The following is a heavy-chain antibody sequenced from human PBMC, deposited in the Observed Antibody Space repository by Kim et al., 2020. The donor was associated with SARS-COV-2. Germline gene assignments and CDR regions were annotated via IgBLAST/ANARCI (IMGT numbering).Heavy chain of an antibody. Sequence: GGSLRLSCAASGFTFSSYGMHWVRQAPGKGLEWVAVISYDGSNKYYADSVKGRFTISRDNSKNTLYLQMNSLRAEDTAVYYCAKESGVNSITMVRGVIIGAYGMDVWGQGTTVTVSS. D-gene: IGHD3-10*01. V-gene: IGHV3-30*18. CDR2: ISYDGSNK. J-gene: IGHJ6*02. CDR1: GFTFSSYG. CDR3: AKESGVNSITMVRGVIIGAYGMDV.